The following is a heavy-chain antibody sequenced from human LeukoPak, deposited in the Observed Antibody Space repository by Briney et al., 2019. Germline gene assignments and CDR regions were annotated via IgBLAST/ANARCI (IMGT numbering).Heavy chain of an antibody. CDR3: ARRDHYDSSGYFDY. Sequence: SETLSLTCTVSGGSISSSSYYWGWIRQPPGKGLEWIGRIYYTANTYYNSSLNSRVTISVDTSKNQFSLELSSVAAADSAVYYCARRDHYDSSGYFDYWGQGTLVTVSS. J-gene: IGHJ4*02. CDR2: IYYTANT. CDR1: GGSISSSSYY. V-gene: IGHV4-39*01. D-gene: IGHD3-22*01.